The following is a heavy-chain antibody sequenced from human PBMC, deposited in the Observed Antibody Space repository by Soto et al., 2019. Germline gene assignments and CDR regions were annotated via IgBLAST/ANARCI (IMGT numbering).Heavy chain of an antibody. CDR1: GFTFSNYA. J-gene: IGHJ5*02. D-gene: IGHD6-19*01. CDR2: ITGSGGST. CDR3: AKSSGWSFDP. V-gene: IGHV3-23*01. Sequence: GGSLRLSCAASGFTFSNYAMSWVRQAPGKGLEWVSGITGSGGSTYYADSVKGRLTISRDNSKNTLYLQMNSLRAEDTAVYYCAKSSGWSFDPWGQGTLVTVSS.